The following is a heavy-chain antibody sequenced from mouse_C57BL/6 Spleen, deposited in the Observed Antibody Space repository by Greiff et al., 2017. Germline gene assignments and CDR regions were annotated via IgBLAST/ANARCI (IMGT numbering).Heavy chain of an antibody. D-gene: IGHD1-1*01. CDR3: ARSRDYYGSSSFAY. CDR1: GYTFTDYY. CDR2: INPNNGGT. Sequence: VQLQQSGPELVKPGASVKISCKASGYTFTDYYMNWVKQSHGKSLEWIGDINPNNGGTSYNQKFKGKAKLTVDKSSSTAYMELRSLTSEDSAVYYCARSRDYYGSSSFAYWGQGTLVTVSA. V-gene: IGHV1-26*01. J-gene: IGHJ3*01.